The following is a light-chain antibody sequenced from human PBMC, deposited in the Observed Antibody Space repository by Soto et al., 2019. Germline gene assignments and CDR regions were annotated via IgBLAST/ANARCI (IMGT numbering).Light chain of an antibody. V-gene: IGLV1-44*01. J-gene: IGLJ2*01. CDR1: NSNIGSNT. CDR3: AVWDDRLRSRV. Sequence: QSVLTQPPSASGTPGQRVTISCFGTNSNIGSNTVIWYQQFPGTAPRFLLYGNDHRPSAVADRFSASKSGTSASLAISGLQSEDEADDYCAVWDDRLRSRVFGGGTKLTVL. CDR2: GND.